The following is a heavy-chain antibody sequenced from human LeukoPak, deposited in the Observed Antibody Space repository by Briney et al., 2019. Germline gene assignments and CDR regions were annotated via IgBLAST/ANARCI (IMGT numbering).Heavy chain of an antibody. CDR2: ISDYNGNT. J-gene: IGHJ3*02. Sequence: ASVKVSCKASGYTFENYGITWVRQAPGQGLEWMGWISDYNGNTDYAEKLQGRVTMTTDTSTSTAYMELRSLRSDDTAVYYCARTTAGATEGAFDIWGQGTLVTVPS. CDR1: GYTFENYG. CDR3: ARTTAGATEGAFDI. D-gene: IGHD1-26*01. V-gene: IGHV1-18*01.